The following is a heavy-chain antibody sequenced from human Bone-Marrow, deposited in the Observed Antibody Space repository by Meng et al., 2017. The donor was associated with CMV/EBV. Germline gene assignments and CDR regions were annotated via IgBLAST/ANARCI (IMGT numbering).Heavy chain of an antibody. CDR1: RFSFSSYA. CDR3: ANLAAAGHAY. D-gene: IGHD6-13*01. J-gene: IGHJ4*02. Sequence: GGSLRLSCAASRFSFSSYAMSWVRQSPGKALQWVSVIYSGGSSTYYADSVKGRFTISRDNSKNTLYLQMNSLRAEDTAVYYCANLAAAGHAYWGQGTLVTVSS. V-gene: IGHV3-23*03. CDR2: IYSGGSST.